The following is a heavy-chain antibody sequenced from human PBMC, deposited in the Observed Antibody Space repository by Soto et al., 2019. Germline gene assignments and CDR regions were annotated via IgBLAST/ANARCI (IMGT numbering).Heavy chain of an antibody. V-gene: IGHV3-7*03. CDR1: GSVSGHTFSALW. Sequence: GGSLRLSCAASGSVSGHTFSALWMTWVRQTPGKGLEWVANINQDGSEKYYMDSVKGRFTISRDNAKSSLSLQMNSLRAEDTGLHWCTRGGSGSRWYWLAWGQGFLVTVSS. CDR3: TRGGSGSRWYWLA. CDR2: INQDGSEK. D-gene: IGHD6-13*01. J-gene: IGHJ5*02.